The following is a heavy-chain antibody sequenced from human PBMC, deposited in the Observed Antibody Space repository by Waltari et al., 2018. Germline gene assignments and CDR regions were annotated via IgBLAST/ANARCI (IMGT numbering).Heavy chain of an antibody. D-gene: IGHD6-13*01. CDR2: INPSGGST. Sequence: HGQGLEWMGIINPSGGSTSYAQKFQGRGTMTRDTSTSTVYMELSSLRSEDTAVYYCARGDSSSWYGGFDYWGQGTLVTVSS. V-gene: IGHV1-46*01. J-gene: IGHJ4*02. CDR3: ARGDSSSWYGGFDY.